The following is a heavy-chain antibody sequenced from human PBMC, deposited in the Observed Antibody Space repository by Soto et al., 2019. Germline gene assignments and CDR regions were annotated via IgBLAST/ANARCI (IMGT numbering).Heavy chain of an antibody. V-gene: IGHV4-34*01. CDR1: CGSFSGYY. D-gene: IGHD6-13*01. Sequence: PSDTLSLTCAVYCGSFSGYYWSWIRQPPGKGLEWIGEINHSGSTNYNPSLKSRVTISVDTSKNQFSLELSSVTAADTAVYYCARGIWEYGGIAAAGSSAPPRYYYYYGMDVWGQGTTVTVSS. CDR2: INHSGST. J-gene: IGHJ6*02. CDR3: ARGIWEYGGIAAAGSSAPPRYYYYYGMDV.